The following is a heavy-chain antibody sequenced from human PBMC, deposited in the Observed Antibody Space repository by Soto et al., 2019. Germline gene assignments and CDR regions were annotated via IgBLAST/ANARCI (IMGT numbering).Heavy chain of an antibody. CDR1: GYSFTSYW. J-gene: IGHJ6*02. V-gene: IGHV5-51*01. Sequence: GESLKISCKGSGYSFTSYWIGWVRQMPGKGLEWMGIIYPGDSDTRYSPSFQGQVTISADKSISTAYLQWSSLKASDTAMYYCVSGSGSYYNYYYYYGMDVWGQGTTVTAP. CDR2: IYPGDSDT. D-gene: IGHD3-10*01. CDR3: VSGSGSYYNYYYYYGMDV.